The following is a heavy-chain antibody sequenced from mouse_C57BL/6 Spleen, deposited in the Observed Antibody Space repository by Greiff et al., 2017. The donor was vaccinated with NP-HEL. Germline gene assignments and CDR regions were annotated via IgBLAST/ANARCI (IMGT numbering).Heavy chain of an antibody. D-gene: IGHD1-1*01. Sequence: EVKLQESGPELVKPGASVKMSCKASGYTFTDYNMHWVKQSHGKSLEWIGYINPNNGGTSYNQKFKGKATLTVNKSSSTAYMELRSLTSEDSAVYYCARGYYGSSFFDYWGQGTTLTVSS. J-gene: IGHJ2*01. CDR1: GYTFTDYN. V-gene: IGHV1-22*01. CDR2: INPNNGGT. CDR3: ARGYYGSSFFDY.